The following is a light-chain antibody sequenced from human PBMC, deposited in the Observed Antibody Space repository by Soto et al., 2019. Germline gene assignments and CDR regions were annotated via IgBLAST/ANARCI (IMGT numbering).Light chain of an antibody. V-gene: IGLV1-47*01. J-gene: IGLJ3*02. CDR2: RNN. CDR1: SSNIGGNN. Sequence: QPVLTQPPSASGTPGQRVTISCSGSSSNIGGNNVHWYQHLPGTAPKLLIYRNNQRPSGVPDRFSGSKSGTSASLAISGLRSEDEADYYCAVWDDSLSGWVFGGGTKVTVL. CDR3: AVWDDSLSGWV.